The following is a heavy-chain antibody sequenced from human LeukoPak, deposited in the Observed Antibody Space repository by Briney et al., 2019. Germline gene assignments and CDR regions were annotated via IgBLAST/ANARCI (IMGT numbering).Heavy chain of an antibody. CDR2: ISGSGGST. CDR3: AKTRRRDAASYTYSYDSLFDY. CDR1: GFTFSSYA. J-gene: IGHJ4*02. Sequence: GGSLRLSCAASGFTFSSYAMSWVRQAPGKGLEWVSAISGSGGSTYYADSVKGRFTISRDNSKNTLYLQMNSLRAEDTAVYYCAKTRRRDAASYTYSYDSLFDYWGQGTLVTVSS. D-gene: IGHD3-22*01. V-gene: IGHV3-23*01.